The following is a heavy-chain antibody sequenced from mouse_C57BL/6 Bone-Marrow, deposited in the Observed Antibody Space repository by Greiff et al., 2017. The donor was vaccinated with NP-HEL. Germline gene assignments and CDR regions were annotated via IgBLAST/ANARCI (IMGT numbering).Heavy chain of an antibody. CDR3: ARRSPTGGFAY. J-gene: IGHJ3*01. V-gene: IGHV1-54*01. D-gene: IGHD1-1*01. CDR2: INPGSGGT. Sequence: VQLQQSGAELVRPGTSVKVSCKASGYAFTNYLIEWVKQRPGQGLEWIGVINPGSGGTNYNEKFKGKATLTADKSSSTAYMQLSSLTSEDSAVYFCARRSPTGGFAYWGQGTLVTVSA. CDR1: GYAFTNYL.